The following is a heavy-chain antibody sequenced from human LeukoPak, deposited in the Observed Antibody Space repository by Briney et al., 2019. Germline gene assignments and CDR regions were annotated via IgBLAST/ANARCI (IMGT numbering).Heavy chain of an antibody. V-gene: IGHV3-21*01. D-gene: IGHD5-18*01. CDR3: AKTGLQLWLFAY. Sequence: GGSLRLSCAASGFTFSSYSMNWVRQAPGKGLEWVSSISSSSSYIYYADSVKGRFTISRDNAKNSLYLQMNSLRAEDTAVYYCAKTGLQLWLFAYWGQGTLVTVSS. CDR1: GFTFSSYS. CDR2: ISSSSSYI. J-gene: IGHJ4*02.